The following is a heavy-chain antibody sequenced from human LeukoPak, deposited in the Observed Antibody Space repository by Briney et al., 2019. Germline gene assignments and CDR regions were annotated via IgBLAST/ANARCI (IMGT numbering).Heavy chain of an antibody. J-gene: IGHJ4*02. CDR2: INSDGSST. CDR3: ARDPLGYYSSTSCYTGYFDY. Sequence: GGSLRLSCAASGFTFSSYWMHWVRQAPGKGLVWVSRINSDGSSTSYADSVKGRFTISRDNAKNTLYLQMNSLRAEDTAVYYCARDPLGYYSSTSCYTGYFDYWGQGTLVTVSS. D-gene: IGHD2-2*02. CDR1: GFTFSSYW. V-gene: IGHV3-74*01.